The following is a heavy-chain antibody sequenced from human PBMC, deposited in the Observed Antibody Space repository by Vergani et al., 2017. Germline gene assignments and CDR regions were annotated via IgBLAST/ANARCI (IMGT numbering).Heavy chain of an antibody. J-gene: IGHJ4*02. V-gene: IGHV4-31*03. D-gene: IGHD6-6*01. CDR1: GGSISSGGYY. CDR2: IYYSGST. CDR3: ARVSSSSSASLDY. Sequence: QVQLQQWGAGLLKPSETLSLTCTVSGGSISSGGYYWSWIRQHPGKGLEWIGYIYYSGSTYYNPSLKSRVTISVDTSKNQFSLKLSSVTAADTAVYYCARVSSSSSASLDYWGQGTLVTVSS.